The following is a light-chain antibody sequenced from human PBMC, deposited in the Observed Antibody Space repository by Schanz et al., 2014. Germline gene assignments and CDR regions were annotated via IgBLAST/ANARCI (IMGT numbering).Light chain of an antibody. Sequence: QLVLTQSPSASASLGASVKLTCTLSSGHSSYAIAWHQQQPGKGPRYLVKLNSDGSHSKGDGIPDRFSGSSSGAERYLTISSLQSEDEADYYCQTWGTGIQVFGGGTKLTVL. J-gene: IGLJ3*02. CDR1: SGHSSYA. CDR2: LNSDGSH. CDR3: QTWGTGIQV. V-gene: IGLV4-69*01.